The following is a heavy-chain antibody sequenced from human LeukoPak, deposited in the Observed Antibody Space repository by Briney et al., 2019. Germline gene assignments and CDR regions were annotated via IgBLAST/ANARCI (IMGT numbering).Heavy chain of an antibody. D-gene: IGHD4-23*01. CDR3: ARDRKYDYGGIGPFDP. V-gene: IGHV3-64*01. Sequence: GGSLRLSCEASGFTFSSYAMHWVRQAPGKGLEYVSAISSNGGSTYYANSVKGRFTISRDNSKNTLYLQMGSLRAEDMAVYYCARDRKYDYGGIGPFDPWGQGTLVTVSS. J-gene: IGHJ5*02. CDR1: GFTFSSYA. CDR2: ISSNGGST.